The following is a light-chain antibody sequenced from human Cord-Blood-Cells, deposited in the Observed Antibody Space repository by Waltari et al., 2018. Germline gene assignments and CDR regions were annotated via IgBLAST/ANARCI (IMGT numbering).Light chain of an antibody. J-gene: IGKJ1*01. CDR3: MQGTHWPWT. CDR1: KSLVYSDGNTY. CDR2: KVS. V-gene: IGKV2-30*01. Sequence: DVVMTQSPLSLPVTLGQPASIPCRASKSLVYSDGNTYLNWFQQRPGQSPRRLIYKVSNRDSGVPDRFSGRGSGTDFTLKISRVEAEDVGVYYCMQGTHWPWTFGQGTKVEIK.